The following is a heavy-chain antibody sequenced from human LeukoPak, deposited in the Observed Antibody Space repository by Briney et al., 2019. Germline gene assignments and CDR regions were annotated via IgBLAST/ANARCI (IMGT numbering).Heavy chain of an antibody. D-gene: IGHD6-19*01. CDR3: ASGRGSSGWLGMDV. Sequence: PGGSLRLSCAASGFTFSNYEMNWVRQAPGKGLEWVSFITGSGTIIYYAESVKGRFTISRDNAKNSLFLQMNSLRAEDTAIYYCASGRGSSGWLGMDVWGQGTTVTVSS. J-gene: IGHJ6*02. V-gene: IGHV3-48*03. CDR1: GFTFSNYE. CDR2: ITGSGTII.